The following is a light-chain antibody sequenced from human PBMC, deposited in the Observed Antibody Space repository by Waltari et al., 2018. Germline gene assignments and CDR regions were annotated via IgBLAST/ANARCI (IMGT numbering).Light chain of an antibody. J-gene: IGKJ1*01. CDR2: GTS. CDR3: QKYNSAPWT. Sequence: DIQMTQSPSSLSASVGDRVTITCRASQGISNYLAWYQQKPGKVPTLLIYGTSTLQSGVPSRFSGSGSGPDFTLTISSLQPEDVATYYCQKYNSAPWTFGQGTKVEVK. V-gene: IGKV1-27*01. CDR1: QGISNY.